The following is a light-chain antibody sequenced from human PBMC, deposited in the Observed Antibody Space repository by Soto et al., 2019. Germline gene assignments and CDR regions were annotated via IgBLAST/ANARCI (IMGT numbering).Light chain of an antibody. Sequence: EVVLTQSPGTLSLSPGERATLSCRTSQTVTSSFLSWFQQKPGQSPRLLLYGASRRATGTPDRFSGSGSGTDFTLIISRLEPEDSAVYYCQLYGSYMFTFXQGTKVDIK. V-gene: IGKV3-20*01. CDR1: QTVTSSF. CDR2: GAS. J-gene: IGKJ2*01. CDR3: QLYGSYMFT.